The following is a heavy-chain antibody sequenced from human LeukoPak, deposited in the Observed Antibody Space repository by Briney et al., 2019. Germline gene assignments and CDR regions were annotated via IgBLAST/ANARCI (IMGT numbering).Heavy chain of an antibody. V-gene: IGHV1-24*01. J-gene: IGHJ4*02. D-gene: IGHD6-19*01. CDR1: GYTLTELS. CDR3: ATEQPVAGTGGDAFDY. Sequence: GASVKVSCKVSGYTLTELSMHWVRQAPGKGLEWMGGFDPGDGETIYAQKFQGRVTMTEDTSTDTAYMELSSLRSEDTAVYYCATEQPVAGTGGDAFDYWGQGTLVTVSS. CDR2: FDPGDGET.